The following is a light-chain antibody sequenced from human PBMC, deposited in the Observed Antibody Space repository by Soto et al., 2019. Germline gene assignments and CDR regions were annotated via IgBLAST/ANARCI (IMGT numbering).Light chain of an antibody. J-gene: IGKJ2*01. Sequence: ELVMSQSPATVSVSPGERVTLSCRASQSIRKNLAWYQKKPGQAPTLLIYAASTRATGVPARFSGSGSGTEFTLTISSLQSEDFATYYCQQSHNYMYTFGQGTK. CDR1: QSIRKN. CDR2: AAS. CDR3: QQSHNYMYT. V-gene: IGKV3-15*01.